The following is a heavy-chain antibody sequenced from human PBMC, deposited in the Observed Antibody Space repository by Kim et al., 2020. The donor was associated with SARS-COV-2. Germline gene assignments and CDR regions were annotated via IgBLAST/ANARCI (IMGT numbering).Heavy chain of an antibody. CDR2: ISNDGSNK. D-gene: IGHD3-10*01. CDR3: ARDRRGYYYGSGSYSAYYYYYGMDV. Sequence: GGSLRLSCAASGFTFSSYAMHWVRQAPGKGLEWVAVISNDGSNKYYADSVKGRFTISRDNSKNTLYLQMNSLRAEDTAVYYCARDRRGYYYGSGSYSAYYYYYGMDVWGQGTTVTVSS. CDR1: GFTFSSYA. J-gene: IGHJ6*02. V-gene: IGHV3-30*04.